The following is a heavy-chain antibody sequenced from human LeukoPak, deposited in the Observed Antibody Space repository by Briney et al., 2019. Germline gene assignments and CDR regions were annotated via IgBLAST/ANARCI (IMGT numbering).Heavy chain of an antibody. J-gene: IGHJ4*02. V-gene: IGHV4-38-2*01. CDR1: GYSISSSNW. Sequence: SETLSLTCAVSGYSISSSNWWGWIRQPPGKGLEWIGSIYYSGSTNYNPSLKSRVTISVDTSKNQFSLKLRSVTAADTAVYYCARVTGYMIEDYFDYWGQGILVTVSS. CDR3: ARVTGYMIEDYFDY. CDR2: IYYSGST. D-gene: IGHD3-9*01.